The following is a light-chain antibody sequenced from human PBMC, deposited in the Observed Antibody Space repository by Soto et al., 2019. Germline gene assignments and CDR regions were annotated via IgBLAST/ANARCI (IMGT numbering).Light chain of an antibody. CDR3: PQYNNWTRT. CDR2: GAS. Sequence: EIVITQSPATLSVSPGERATLSCRASQSVSSDLAWYHQKPGQAPRLLIYGASTRETGIQARFSGSGSGTDCTLTINSLQSEDVAVSYCPQYNNWTRTFGQGTKV. J-gene: IGKJ1*01. V-gene: IGKV3-15*01. CDR1: QSVSSD.